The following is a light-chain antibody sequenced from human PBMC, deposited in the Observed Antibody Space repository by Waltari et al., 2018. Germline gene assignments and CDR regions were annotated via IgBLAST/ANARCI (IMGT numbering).Light chain of an antibody. CDR1: RDISRW. V-gene: IGKV1-12*01. J-gene: IGKJ4*01. Sequence: DIQMTQSPSSVSASVGDRVTITWRASRDISRWLAWYQQKPGKAPKFVIYDASTLQSGVPSRFSGSGSGTDFTLTISSLQPEDFATYYCQQGNSFPLTFGGGTKVEI. CDR3: QQGNSFPLT. CDR2: DAS.